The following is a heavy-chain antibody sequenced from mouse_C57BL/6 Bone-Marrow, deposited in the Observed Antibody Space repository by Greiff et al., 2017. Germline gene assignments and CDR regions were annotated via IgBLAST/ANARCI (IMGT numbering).Heavy chain of an antibody. Sequence: QVQLQQPGAELVMPGASVKLSCKASGYTFTSYWMHWVKQRPGQGLEWIGEIDPSDSHTNYNQKFKGKSTLTVDKSSSTAYMQLSSLTSEDSAVYYGARDPLYYGNLYYAMDYWGQGTSVTVSS. V-gene: IGHV1-69*01. CDR3: ARDPLYYGNLYYAMDY. D-gene: IGHD2-1*01. CDR1: GYTFTSYW. J-gene: IGHJ4*01. CDR2: IDPSDSHT.